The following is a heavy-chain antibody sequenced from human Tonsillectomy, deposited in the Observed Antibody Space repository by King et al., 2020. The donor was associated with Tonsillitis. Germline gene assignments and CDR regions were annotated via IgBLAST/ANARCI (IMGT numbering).Heavy chain of an antibody. CDR3: AKAPMTVVVITTFDY. Sequence: VQLVESGGGLVQPGGSLRLSCAASGFTFSDYAMSWVRQAPGKGLEWVSTISGRGGSTSYADSVKGRFTISRDNSRNTLYLLMNSLRAEDTAVYYCAKAPMTVVVITTFDYWGQGTLVTVSS. CDR1: GFTFSDYA. J-gene: IGHJ4*02. V-gene: IGHV3-23*04. CDR2: ISGRGGST. D-gene: IGHD3-22*01.